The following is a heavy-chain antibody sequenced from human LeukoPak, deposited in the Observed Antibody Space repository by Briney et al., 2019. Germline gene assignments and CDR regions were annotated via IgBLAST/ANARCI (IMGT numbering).Heavy chain of an antibody. CDR2: IYTSGST. V-gene: IGHV4-4*07. CDR3: ARHRYYYDSSGYYGDPFDY. J-gene: IGHJ4*02. Sequence: SQTLSLTCTVSGGSISSYYWSWIRQPAGKGLEWIGRIYTSGSTNYNPSLKSRVTMSVDTSKNQFSLKLSSVTAADTAVYYCARHRYYYDSSGYYGDPFDYWGQGTLVTVSS. D-gene: IGHD3-22*01. CDR1: GGSISSYY.